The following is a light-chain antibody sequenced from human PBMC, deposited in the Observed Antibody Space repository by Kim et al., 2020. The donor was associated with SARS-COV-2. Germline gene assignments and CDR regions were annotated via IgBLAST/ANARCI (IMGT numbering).Light chain of an antibody. V-gene: IGKV1-5*03. Sequence: SASIGARVTSTCRASRNIATWVAWYQQKPGEAPRLLIYKASNLKSGVPSRFSGSGSGTEFTLTTDSLQADDLATYYCQQYKSYPWTFGQGTKLEI. CDR2: KAS. CDR3: QQYKSYPWT. CDR1: RNIATW. J-gene: IGKJ1*01.